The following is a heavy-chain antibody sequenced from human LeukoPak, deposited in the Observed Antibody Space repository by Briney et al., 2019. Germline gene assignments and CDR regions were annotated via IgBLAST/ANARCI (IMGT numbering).Heavy chain of an antibody. J-gene: IGHJ6*03. CDR1: GGSFSGYY. D-gene: IGHD6-19*01. CDR2: IYHSGST. Sequence: PSETLSLTCAVYGGSFSGYYWGWIRQPPGKGLEWIGSIYHSGSTYCNPSLKSRVTITVDTSKNRFSLKLSSVTAADTAVYYCARDETYSSDWQSNHYYYYMDVWGKGTTVAVSS. V-gene: IGHV4-38-2*02. CDR3: ARDETYSSDWQSNHYYYYMDV.